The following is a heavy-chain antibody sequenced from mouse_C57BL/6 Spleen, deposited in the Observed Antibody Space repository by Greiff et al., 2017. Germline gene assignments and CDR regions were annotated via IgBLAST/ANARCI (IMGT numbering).Heavy chain of an antibody. CDR2: ISSGGSYT. CDR1: GFTFSSYG. V-gene: IGHV5-6*01. Sequence: EVKLVESGGDLVKPGGSLKLSCAASGFTFSSYGMSWVRQTPDKRLEWVATISSGGSYTYYPGSVKGRFTISRDNAKNTLYLQMSSLKSEDTAMYYCARAAQAYFDYWGQGTTLTVSS. J-gene: IGHJ2*01. CDR3: ARAAQAYFDY. D-gene: IGHD3-2*02.